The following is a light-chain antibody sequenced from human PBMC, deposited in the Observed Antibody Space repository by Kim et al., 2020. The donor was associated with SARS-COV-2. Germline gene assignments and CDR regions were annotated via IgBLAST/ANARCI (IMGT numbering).Light chain of an antibody. Sequence: PGDGATLSCRASQSITSTYVAWYQQKPGQAPRLLIYGTSTRAADIPGRFSGSGSGTEYTLTINRLEPEDFAIYYCQQFGSSRTWTFGQGTKVDIK. J-gene: IGKJ1*01. CDR2: GTS. V-gene: IGKV3-20*01. CDR3: QQFGSSRTWT. CDR1: QSITSTY.